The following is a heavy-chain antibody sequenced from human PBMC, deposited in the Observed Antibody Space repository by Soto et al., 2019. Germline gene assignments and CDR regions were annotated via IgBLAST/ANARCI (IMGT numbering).Heavy chain of an antibody. CDR1: GFTFGDYA. V-gene: IGHV3-49*03. J-gene: IGHJ4*02. D-gene: IGHD3-22*01. CDR2: IRSKAYGGTT. CDR3: TGLITYYYDSSGYAPCDY. Sequence: EVQLVESGGGLVQPGRSLRLSCTASGFTFGDYAMSWFRQAPGKGLEWVGFIRSKAYGGTTEYAASVKGRFTISRDDSKSIAYLQMNSLKTEDTAVYYCTGLITYYYDSSGYAPCDYWGKGTLVTVSS.